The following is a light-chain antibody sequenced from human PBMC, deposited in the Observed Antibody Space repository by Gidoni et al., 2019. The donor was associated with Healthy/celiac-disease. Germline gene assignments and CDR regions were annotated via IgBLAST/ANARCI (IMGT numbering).Light chain of an antibody. CDR1: QRVSSSY. CDR3: QQYGSSPRT. CDR2: GAS. J-gene: IGKJ4*01. V-gene: IGKV3-20*01. Sequence: EIVLTQSPGTRSLSPGERATLSCRASQRVSSSYLAWYQQKPGQAPRLLIYGASSRATCIPDRFSGSGSGTDFTLTISRLEPEDFAVYYCQQYGSSPRTFGGGTKVEIK.